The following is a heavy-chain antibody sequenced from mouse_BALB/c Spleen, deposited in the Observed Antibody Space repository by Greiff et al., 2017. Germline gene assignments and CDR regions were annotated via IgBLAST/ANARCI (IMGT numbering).Heavy chain of an antibody. V-gene: IGHV14-3*02. CDR2: IDPANGNT. J-gene: IGHJ2*01. Sequence: VQLQQSGAELVKPGASVKLSCTASGFNIKDTYMHWVKQRPEQGLEWIGRIDPANGNTKDDPKFQGKATITADTSSNTAYLQLSSLTSEDTAVYYCAREDYGSPFDYWGQGTTLTVSS. D-gene: IGHD1-1*01. CDR1: GFNIKDTY. CDR3: AREDYGSPFDY.